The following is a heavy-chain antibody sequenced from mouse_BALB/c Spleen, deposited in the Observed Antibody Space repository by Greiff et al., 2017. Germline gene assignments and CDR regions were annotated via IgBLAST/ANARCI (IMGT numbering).Heavy chain of an antibody. CDR2: IWSGGST. CDR1: GFSLTNYG. D-gene: IGHD2-2*01. Sequence: QVQLKESGPGLVQPSQSLSITCTVSGFSLTNYGVHWVRQSPGKGLEWLGVIWSGGSTDYNAAFISRLSISKDNSKSQVFFKMNSLQANDTAIYYCSASMVTNYYTMDYWGQGTSVTVSS. V-gene: IGHV2-2*02. J-gene: IGHJ4*01. CDR3: SASMVTNYYTMDY.